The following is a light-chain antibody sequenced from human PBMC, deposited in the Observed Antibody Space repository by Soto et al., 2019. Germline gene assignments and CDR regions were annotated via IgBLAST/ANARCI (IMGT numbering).Light chain of an antibody. Sequence: QSALTQPPSASGSPGQSVTISCTGTSSDVGAYNYVSRYQQHPGKAPKVMIYEVSKRPSGVPDRFSGSKSGNTASLTVSGLQAEDEADYYCSSYAGSNNLGVFGTGTKLTVL. CDR2: EVS. CDR1: SSDVGAYNY. V-gene: IGLV2-8*01. J-gene: IGLJ1*01. CDR3: SSYAGSNNLGV.